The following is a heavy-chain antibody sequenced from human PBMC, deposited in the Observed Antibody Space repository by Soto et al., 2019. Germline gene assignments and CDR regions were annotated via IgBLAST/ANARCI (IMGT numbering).Heavy chain of an antibody. V-gene: IGHV3-30*18. CDR3: AKDGGAGTVTTTLDY. Sequence: GGSLRLSCAASGFTFSSYGMHWVRQAPGKGLEWVAVISYDGSNKYYADSVKGRFTISRDNSKNTLYLQMNSLRAEDTAVYYCAKDGGAGTVTTTLDYWGQGTLVTVS. J-gene: IGHJ4*02. CDR2: ISYDGSNK. CDR1: GFTFSSYG. D-gene: IGHD4-17*01.